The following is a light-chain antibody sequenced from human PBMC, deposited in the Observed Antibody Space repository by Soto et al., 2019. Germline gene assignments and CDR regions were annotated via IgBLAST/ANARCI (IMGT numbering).Light chain of an antibody. V-gene: IGLV1-40*01. CDR2: ENN. CDR3: QSYDSSLSGYV. J-gene: IGLJ1*01. Sequence: QSVLTQPPSVSEAPGQRVTLSCTGSRSNIGAGYEAHWYQQVPGTAPKLLIYENNNRPSGVPDRFSGSKSGTSASLAITGLQAEDEAEYYCQSYDSSLSGYVFGTGTKLTVL. CDR1: RSNIGAGYE.